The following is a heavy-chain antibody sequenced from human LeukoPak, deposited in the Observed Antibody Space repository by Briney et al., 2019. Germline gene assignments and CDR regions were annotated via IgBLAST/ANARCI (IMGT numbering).Heavy chain of an antibody. CDR2: ISSSSSTI. J-gene: IGHJ6*03. D-gene: IGHD3-10*01. Sequence: PGGSLRLSCAASGFTFSSYSMNWVRQAPGKGLEWVSYISSSSSTIYYADSVKGRFTISRDNAKNSLYLQMNSLRDEDTAVYYCARDWAPGYYGSGSYHPYYYYYYMDVRGKGTTVTVSS. CDR3: ARDWAPGYYGSGSYHPYYYYYYMDV. CDR1: GFTFSSYS. V-gene: IGHV3-48*02.